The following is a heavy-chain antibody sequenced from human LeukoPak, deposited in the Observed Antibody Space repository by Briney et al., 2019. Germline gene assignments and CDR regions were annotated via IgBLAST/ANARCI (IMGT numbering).Heavy chain of an antibody. CDR1: GFTFTSYA. CDR2: ISGGGGST. V-gene: IGHV3-23*01. J-gene: IGHJ3*02. CDR3: ASTPPRLRGWLAFDI. Sequence: PGGSLRLSCAASGFTFTSYAMSWVRQAPGKGLEWVSGISGGGGSTYYADSVKGRFTISRDNSKNTLYLQMNSLRAEDTAVYYCASTPPRLRGWLAFDIWGQGTMVTVSS. D-gene: IGHD3-22*01.